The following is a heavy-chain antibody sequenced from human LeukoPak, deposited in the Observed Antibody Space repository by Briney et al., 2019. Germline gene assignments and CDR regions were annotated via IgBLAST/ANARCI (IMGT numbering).Heavy chain of an antibody. Sequence: SETLSLTCTVSGGSISSHYWSWIRQPPGKGLEWIGYIYYSGSTNYNPSLKSRVTISVDTSKNQFSLKLSSVTAADTAVYYCVRDVRYSSSWYNLDAFDIWGQGTMVTVSS. J-gene: IGHJ3*02. D-gene: IGHD6-13*01. V-gene: IGHV4-59*11. CDR2: IYYSGST. CDR1: GGSISSHY. CDR3: VRDVRYSSSWYNLDAFDI.